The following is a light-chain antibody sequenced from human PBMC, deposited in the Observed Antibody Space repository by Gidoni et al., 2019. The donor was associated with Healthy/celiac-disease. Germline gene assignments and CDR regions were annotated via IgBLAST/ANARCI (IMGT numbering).Light chain of an antibody. Sequence: EIVLTQSPGTLSLSPGERATLSCRASQSVSSSYLAWYHQKPGQAPRLLIYGASSRATGIPDRFSGSGSGTDFTLTISRLEPEDFAVYYCQQYGSSPPFTFGPGTNVDIK. CDR3: QQYGSSPPFT. J-gene: IGKJ3*01. V-gene: IGKV3-20*01. CDR2: GAS. CDR1: QSVSSSY.